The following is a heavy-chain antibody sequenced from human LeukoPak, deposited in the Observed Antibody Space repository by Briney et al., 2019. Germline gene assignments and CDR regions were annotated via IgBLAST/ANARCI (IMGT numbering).Heavy chain of an antibody. Sequence: KPSETLSLTCTVSGGSISSSSYYWSWIRQPPGKGLEWIGEINHSGSTNYNPSLKSRVTISVDTSKNQFSLKLSSVTAADTAVYYCARHLVLYYYGSGSYYNGQPFDYWGQGTLVTVSS. CDR3: ARHLVLYYYGSGSYYNGQPFDY. V-gene: IGHV4-39*01. CDR1: GGSISSSSYY. J-gene: IGHJ4*02. D-gene: IGHD3-10*01. CDR2: INHSGST.